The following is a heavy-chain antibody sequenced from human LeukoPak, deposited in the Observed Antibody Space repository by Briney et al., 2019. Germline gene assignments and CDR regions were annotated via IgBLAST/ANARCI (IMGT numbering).Heavy chain of an antibody. Sequence: GGSLRLSCAASGFIFSDYGMSWVRQAPGKGLEWVSGISGGGGSTYYADSVKGRFTISRDNSKNTLYLQMNSLRAEDTAVYYCAKEEKLITMIVGYYYYMDVWGKGTTVTISS. D-gene: IGHD3-22*01. J-gene: IGHJ6*03. CDR1: GFIFSDYG. CDR2: ISGGGGST. V-gene: IGHV3-23*01. CDR3: AKEEKLITMIVGYYYYMDV.